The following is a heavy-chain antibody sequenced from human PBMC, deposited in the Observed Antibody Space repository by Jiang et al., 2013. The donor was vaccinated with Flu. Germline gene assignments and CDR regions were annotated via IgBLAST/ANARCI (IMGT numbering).Heavy chain of an antibody. CDR2: INHSGST. D-gene: IGHD6-13*01. J-gene: IGHJ5*02. Sequence: IGEINHSGSTNYNPSLKSRVTISVDTSKNQFSLKLSSVTAADTAVYYCARRSEYSSSWYGRTDWFDPWGQGTLVTVSS. V-gene: IGHV4-34*01. CDR3: ARRSEYSSSWYGRTDWFDP.